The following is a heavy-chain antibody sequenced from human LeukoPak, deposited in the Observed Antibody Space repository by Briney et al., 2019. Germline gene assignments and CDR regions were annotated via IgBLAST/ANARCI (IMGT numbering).Heavy chain of an antibody. CDR2: INSGGSA. J-gene: IGHJ4*02. CDR1: GFSFSSFT. CDR3: AKKNGGNYPFDT. Sequence: GGSLRLSCAASGFSFSSFTMTWVRQAPGKGLEYVSGINSGGSAYYADSVTGRFTISRDNSKNTLYLQMNSLRAEDTAVYYCAKKNGGNYPFDTWGQGPLFTVSS. V-gene: IGHV3-23*01. D-gene: IGHD4-23*01.